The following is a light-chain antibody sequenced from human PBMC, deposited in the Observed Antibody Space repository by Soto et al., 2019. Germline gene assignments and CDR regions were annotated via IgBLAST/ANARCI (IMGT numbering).Light chain of an antibody. CDR2: AAS. V-gene: IGKV1-39*01. Sequence: DIEMTQSPSSLSASVGDRVTITCRASQSIRDYLNWYQQKPGKAPKLLICAASSLQSGVPSRFSGSGSGTDFTLTISSLQPEDFATYYCQQSYSTPRTFGQGTKVEIK. CDR1: QSIRDY. J-gene: IGKJ1*01. CDR3: QQSYSTPRT.